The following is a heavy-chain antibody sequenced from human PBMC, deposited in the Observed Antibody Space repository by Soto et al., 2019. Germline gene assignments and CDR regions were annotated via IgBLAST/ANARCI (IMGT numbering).Heavy chain of an antibody. J-gene: IGHJ4*02. CDR3: ARADPDASVGY. CDR1: GGSMSSHY. D-gene: IGHD3-16*01. V-gene: IGHV4-59*11. CDR2: ISYSGST. Sequence: SETLSLTCTVSGGSMSSHYWTWLRQPPGKGLEWIGYISYSGSTYYNPSLKSRVTISADTSRNQFSLKLSSVIAADTAVYYCARADPDASVGYWGQGTLVTVSS.